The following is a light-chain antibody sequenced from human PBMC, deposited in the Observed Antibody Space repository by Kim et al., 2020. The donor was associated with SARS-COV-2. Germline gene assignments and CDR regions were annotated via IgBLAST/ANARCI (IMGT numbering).Light chain of an antibody. V-gene: IGKV3-15*01. CDR2: GTS. Sequence: EVVMTQSPATPSVSPGERATLSCRASQSVSSNLAWYQQKPGQAPRLLIYGTSTRATGIPARFSGSGSGTEFTLIISSLQSEDFAVYYCQQYNNWPRTFGQGTKLEI. J-gene: IGKJ1*01. CDR1: QSVSSN. CDR3: QQYNNWPRT.